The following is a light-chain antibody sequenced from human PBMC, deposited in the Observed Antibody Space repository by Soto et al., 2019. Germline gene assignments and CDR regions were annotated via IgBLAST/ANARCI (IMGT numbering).Light chain of an antibody. CDR2: DTS. J-gene: IGKJ5*01. Sequence: EIVLTQSPCTLSFSPCERSTHAFWGSHTLSNSFIAWYQQKPGQAPRLLIYDTSSRATGVPDRYSASGSGTDFTLTISRLEPEDFAVFFCQQYGTSEIIFGQGTRLEI. CDR1: HTLSNSF. CDR3: QQYGTSEII. V-gene: IGKV3-20*01.